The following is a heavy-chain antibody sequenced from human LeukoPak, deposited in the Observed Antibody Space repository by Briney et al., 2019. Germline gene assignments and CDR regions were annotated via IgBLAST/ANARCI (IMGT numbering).Heavy chain of an antibody. CDR2: IYHDGST. CDR3: AILVPAATPTDAFDI. CDR1: GDSITNGYW. V-gene: IGHV4-4*02. Sequence: SETLSLTCVVSGDSITNGYWWSWVRQPPGKGLEWIGEIYHDGSTNYNPSLKSRATISVDTSKNQFSLKLSSVTAADTAVYYCAILVPAATPTDAFDIWGQGTMVTVSS. J-gene: IGHJ3*02. D-gene: IGHD2-2*02.